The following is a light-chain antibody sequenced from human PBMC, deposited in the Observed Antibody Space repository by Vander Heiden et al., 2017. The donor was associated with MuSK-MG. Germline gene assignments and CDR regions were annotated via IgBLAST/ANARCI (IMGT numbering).Light chain of an antibody. Sequence: NFMLTQPHSVSESPGKTVTISCTRRSGSIASNYVQWYQQRPGSFPTTVIYEDNQRPSGVPDRFSGSIDSSSNSASLTISGLKTEDEAEYYCQSHESSNHVVFGGGTKLTVL. CDR1: SGSIASNY. J-gene: IGLJ2*01. V-gene: IGLV6-57*01. CDR3: QSHESSNHVV. CDR2: EDN.